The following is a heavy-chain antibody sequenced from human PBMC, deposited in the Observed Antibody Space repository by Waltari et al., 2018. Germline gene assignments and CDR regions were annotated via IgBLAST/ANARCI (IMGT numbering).Heavy chain of an antibody. Sequence: QVHLQQWAAGRLKPSETLSPTAPVSGASSRPSSWAWVRHVPGKGLEWIGQIRHPGNTNYNPSLQSRVAISIDTSRNQFSLRVFSVTAADTGLYFCTRGGNYDFWSHRPFVDPWGQGTQVTVSS. CDR2: IRHPGNT. V-gene: IGHV4-34*01. D-gene: IGHD3-3*01. CDR3: TRGGNYDFWSHRPFVDP. J-gene: IGHJ5*02. CDR1: GASSRPSS.